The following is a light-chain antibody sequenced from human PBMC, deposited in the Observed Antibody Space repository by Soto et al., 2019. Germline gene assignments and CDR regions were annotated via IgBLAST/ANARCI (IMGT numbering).Light chain of an antibody. CDR3: SSYTSSSSLWV. CDR2: DVS. V-gene: IGLV2-14*01. CDR1: SSDVGGYNY. J-gene: IGLJ1*01. Sequence: QSALTQPASVSGSPGQSITISCTGTSSDVGGYNYVSWYQQHPGKAPKLMIYDVSNRPSGVSNRFSGSKSGNTASLTISGLQAEDEADHYCSSYTSSSSLWVFGTGTKLTVL.